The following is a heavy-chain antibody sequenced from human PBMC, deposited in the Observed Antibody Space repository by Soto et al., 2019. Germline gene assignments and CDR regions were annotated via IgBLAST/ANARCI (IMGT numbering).Heavy chain of an antibody. CDR2: IYHSGST. V-gene: IGHV4-4*02. D-gene: IGHD6-13*01. Sequence: SETLSLTCAVLGGSISYSNWWSWVRQPPGKGLEWIGEIYHSGSTNYNPSLKSRVTISVDTSKNQFSLKLSSVTAADTAVYYCAREAYSSSWFDYWGQGTLVTVSS. J-gene: IGHJ4*02. CDR3: AREAYSSSWFDY. CDR1: GGSISYSNW.